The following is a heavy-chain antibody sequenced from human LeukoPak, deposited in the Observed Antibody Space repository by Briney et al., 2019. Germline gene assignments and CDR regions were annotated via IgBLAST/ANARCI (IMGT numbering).Heavy chain of an antibody. CDR1: GSTFRSYW. CDR3: ASGSSGYYYGALDY. D-gene: IGHD3-22*01. Sequence: PGGSLRLSCAASGSTFRSYWMHWVRQAPGKGLVWVSRINSDGSSTSYADSVKRRFTISRDNAKNRLYLQMNSLRAEDTAVYYCASGSSGYYYGALDYWGQGTLVTVSS. V-gene: IGHV3-74*01. J-gene: IGHJ4*02. CDR2: INSDGSST.